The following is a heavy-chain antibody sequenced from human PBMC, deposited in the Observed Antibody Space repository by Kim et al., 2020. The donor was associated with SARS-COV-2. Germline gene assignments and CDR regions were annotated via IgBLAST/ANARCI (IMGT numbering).Heavy chain of an antibody. Sequence: SETLSLTCTVSGGSISSSFNYWGWIRQPPGKGLEWIGSVYHSGSTYDSPSLKSRVTVYVDTSKNEFYLKVTSVTAADTAVYFCARLPHDSSGYVDSWGQGTLVTVSS. CDR1: GGSISSSFNY. V-gene: IGHV4-39*01. CDR3: ARLPHDSSGYVDS. J-gene: IGHJ4*02. CDR2: VYHSGST. D-gene: IGHD3-22*01.